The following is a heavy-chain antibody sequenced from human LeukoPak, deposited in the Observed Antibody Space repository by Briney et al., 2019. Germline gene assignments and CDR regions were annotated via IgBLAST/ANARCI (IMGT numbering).Heavy chain of an antibody. D-gene: IGHD6-19*01. CDR2: IYSGVNT. Sequence: PGGSLRLSCAASGFTVSSNYMSWVRQAPGKGLEWVSVIYSGVNTYYADSVKGRFTISRDNSKNTLYPQMNSLRAEDTAVYYCARASPHSEWLVHSPYYFDYWGQGTLVTVSS. CDR1: GFTVSSNY. CDR3: ARASPHSEWLVHSPYYFDY. V-gene: IGHV3-53*01. J-gene: IGHJ4*02.